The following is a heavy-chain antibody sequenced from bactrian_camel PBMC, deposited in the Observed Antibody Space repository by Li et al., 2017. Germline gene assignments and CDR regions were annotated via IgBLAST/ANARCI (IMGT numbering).Heavy chain of an antibody. CDR1: GYTYSAHC. CDR2: LWIGGATT. V-gene: IGHV3-3*01. J-gene: IGHJ4*01. D-gene: IGHD6*01. Sequence: HVLLVESGGGSVQAGGSLRLSCAFSGYTYSAHCMGWFRQRPGKDREGLAVLWIGGATTTYADSVKGRFIITRDKGKDLVYLQMNGLQPEDTGIYYCAADQLYGTCRDVLDFPARGQGTQVTVS. CDR3: AADQLYGTCRDVLDFPA.